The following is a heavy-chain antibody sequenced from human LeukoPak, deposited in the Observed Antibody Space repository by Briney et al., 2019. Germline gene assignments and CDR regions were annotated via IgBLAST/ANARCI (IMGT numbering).Heavy chain of an antibody. D-gene: IGHD4-17*01. Sequence: GASVKVSCKASGYTFTSYDINWVRQATGQGLEWMGWMNPNSGNTDYAQKFQGRVTMTRNTSISTAYMELSSLRSEDTAVYYCARYSPTVTGLNWGQGTLVTVSS. CDR1: GYTFTSYD. J-gene: IGHJ4*02. CDR2: MNPNSGNT. V-gene: IGHV1-8*01. CDR3: ARYSPTVTGLN.